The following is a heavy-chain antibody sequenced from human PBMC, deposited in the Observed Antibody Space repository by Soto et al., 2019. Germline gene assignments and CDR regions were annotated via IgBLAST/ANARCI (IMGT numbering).Heavy chain of an antibody. CDR1: GFTFTTYA. CDR3: AKGGGVGDLDAFDV. Sequence: EVQLLESGGGLVQPGGSLRLSCVASGFTFTTYAMTWVRQTPGKGLEWVSSISGGGGSTYYADSVKGRFTISRDNSKNTLYLQMNGLRAEDTALYYCAKGGGVGDLDAFDVWGQGAMVTVSS. V-gene: IGHV3-23*01. D-gene: IGHD2-21*02. J-gene: IGHJ3*01. CDR2: ISGGGGST.